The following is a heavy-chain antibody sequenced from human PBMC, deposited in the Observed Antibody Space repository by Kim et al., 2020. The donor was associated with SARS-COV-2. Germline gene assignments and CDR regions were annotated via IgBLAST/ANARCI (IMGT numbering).Heavy chain of an antibody. CDR3: AREGYSYGDAGNYFDY. V-gene: IGHV3-30*04. CDR1: GFTFSSYA. J-gene: IGHJ4*01. CDR2: ISYDGSNK. D-gene: IGHD5-18*01. Sequence: GGSLRLSCAASGFTFSSYAMHWVRQAPGKGLEWVAVISYDGSNKYYADSVKGRFTISRDNSKNTLYLQMNSLRAEDTAVYYCAREGYSYGDAGNYFDYWG.